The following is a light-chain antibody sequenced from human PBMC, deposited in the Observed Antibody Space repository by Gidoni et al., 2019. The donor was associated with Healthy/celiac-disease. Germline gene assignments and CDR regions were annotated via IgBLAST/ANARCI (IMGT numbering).Light chain of an antibody. CDR3: QQLNSYPGFT. J-gene: IGKJ3*01. V-gene: IGKV1-9*01. CDR2: AAS. CDR1: QGISSY. Sequence: DIQLTQSPSFLSASVGDRVTITCRASQGISSYVAWYQQKPGKAPKLLIYAASTLQSGVPSRFSGSGSVTEFTLTISSLQPEDFATYYCQQLNSYPGFTFGPGTKVDIK.